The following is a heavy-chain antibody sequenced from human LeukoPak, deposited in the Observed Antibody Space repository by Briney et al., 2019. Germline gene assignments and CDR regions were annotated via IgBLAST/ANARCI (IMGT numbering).Heavy chain of an antibody. D-gene: IGHD1-26*01. J-gene: IGHJ6*03. Sequence: SETLSLTCTVSGGSISTSGYYWGWIRQPPGKGLEWIGSVYYSGNPYYNPSLKSRVTISVDTSKNQFSLKLTSVTAADTAVYYCARDPYSGSYGAYYYYMDVWGKGTTVTISS. CDR2: VYYSGNP. V-gene: IGHV4-39*02. CDR3: ARDPYSGSYGAYYYYMDV. CDR1: GGSISTSGYY.